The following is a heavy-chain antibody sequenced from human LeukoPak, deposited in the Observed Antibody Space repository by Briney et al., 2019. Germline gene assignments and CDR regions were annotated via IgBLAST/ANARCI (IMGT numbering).Heavy chain of an antibody. V-gene: IGHV1-2*02. J-gene: IGHJ4*02. Sequence: ASVKVSCKASGYTFTSYAMNWVRQAPGQGLEWMGWINPNSGGTNYAQKFQGRVTMTRDTSISTAYMELSRLRSDDTAVYYCARDNVDTAMVNYFDYWGQGTLVTVSS. D-gene: IGHD5-18*01. CDR3: ARDNVDTAMVNYFDY. CDR1: GYTFTSYA. CDR2: INPNSGGT.